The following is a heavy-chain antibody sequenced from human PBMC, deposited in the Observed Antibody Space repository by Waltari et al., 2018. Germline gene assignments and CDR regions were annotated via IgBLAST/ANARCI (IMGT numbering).Heavy chain of an antibody. D-gene: IGHD3-10*01. CDR2: INPNSGGT. CDR3: AREDGSGSYYHNWFDP. Sequence: QVQLVQSGAEVKKPGASVKVSCKASGYTFTGYSMHWVRQAPGQGLEWMGWINPNSGGTNYAQKFQGWVTMTRDTSISTAYMELSRLRSDDTAVYYCAREDGSGSYYHNWFDPWGQGTLVTVSS. J-gene: IGHJ5*02. CDR1: GYTFTGYS. V-gene: IGHV1-2*04.